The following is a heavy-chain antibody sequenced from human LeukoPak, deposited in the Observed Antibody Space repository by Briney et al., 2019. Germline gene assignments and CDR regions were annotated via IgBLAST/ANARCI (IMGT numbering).Heavy chain of an antibody. J-gene: IGHJ4*02. CDR1: GFTFSNYA. Sequence: GGSLRLSCAASGFTFSNYAMNWVRQAPGKGLEWVSGIRVSDETYYADSVKGRFTISRANSENTLYLQMSGLRAEDTAVYYCAKGTGNRGYYFDYGGKGTLATVS. D-gene: IGHD1-1*01. CDR2: IRVSDET. CDR3: AKGTGNRGYYFDY. V-gene: IGHV3-23*01.